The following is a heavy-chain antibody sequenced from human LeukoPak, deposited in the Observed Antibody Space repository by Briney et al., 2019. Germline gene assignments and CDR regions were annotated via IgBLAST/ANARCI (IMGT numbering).Heavy chain of an antibody. CDR2: IIPIFGTA. Sequence: ASVKVSCKASGGTFSSYAISWVRQAPGQGLEWMGGIIPIFGTANYAQKFQDRVTITADKSTSTAYMELSSLRSEDTAVYYCARDLPAYCGGDCYSGLGYWGQGTLVTVSS. J-gene: IGHJ4*02. V-gene: IGHV1-69*06. D-gene: IGHD2-21*02. CDR1: GGTFSSYA. CDR3: ARDLPAYCGGDCYSGLGY.